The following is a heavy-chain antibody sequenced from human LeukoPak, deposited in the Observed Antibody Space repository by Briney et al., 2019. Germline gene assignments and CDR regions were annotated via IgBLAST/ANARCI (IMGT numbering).Heavy chain of an antibody. CDR2: ISAYNGNT. J-gene: IGHJ5*02. V-gene: IGHV1-18*01. Sequence: ASVKVSCKASGYTFTSYGISWVRQAPGQGLEWMGWISAYNGNTNYAQKLQGRVTMTTDTSTSTAYMGLRSLRSDDTAVYYCARDLGQWLVPGWFDPWGQGTLVTVSS. D-gene: IGHD6-19*01. CDR1: GYTFTSYG. CDR3: ARDLGQWLVPGWFDP.